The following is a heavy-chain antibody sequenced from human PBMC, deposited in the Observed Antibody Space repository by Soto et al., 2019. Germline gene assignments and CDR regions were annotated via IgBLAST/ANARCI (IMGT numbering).Heavy chain of an antibody. J-gene: IGHJ4*02. V-gene: IGHV3-30*18. CDR1: GFTFSSYG. CDR2: ISYDGSNK. CDR3: AKVAESLYYFDY. D-gene: IGHD2-15*01. Sequence: QVQLVESGGGVVQPGRSLRLSCAASGFTFSSYGMHWVRQAPGKGLEWVAVISYDGSNKYYADSVKGRFTISRDNSKNTLYLQMNSLRAEDTAVYYCAKVAESLYYFDYWGQGTLVTVSS.